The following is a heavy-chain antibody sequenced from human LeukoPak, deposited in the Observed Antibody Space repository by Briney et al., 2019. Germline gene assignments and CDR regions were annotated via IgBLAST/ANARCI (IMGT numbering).Heavy chain of an antibody. CDR2: IYSGGST. Sequence: GGSLTLSCAASGFTVSSNYMSWVRQAPGKGLEWVSVIYSGGSTYYADSVKGRFTISRDNSKNTLYIQMNSLRAEDTAVYYCARETSGYMDVWGKGTTVTVSS. V-gene: IGHV3-66*02. J-gene: IGHJ6*03. CDR1: GFTVSSNY. CDR3: ARETSGYMDV.